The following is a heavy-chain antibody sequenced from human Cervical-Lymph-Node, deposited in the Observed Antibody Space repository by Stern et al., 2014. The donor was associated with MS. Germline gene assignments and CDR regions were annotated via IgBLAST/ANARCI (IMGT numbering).Heavy chain of an antibody. V-gene: IGHV1-69*01. CDR3: ARATSDYIWGSYRYLDY. D-gene: IGHD3-16*02. CDR1: GGTFSSYT. Sequence: QVQLVQSGAEVKKPGSSVKVSCKASGGTFSSYTIGWVRQAPGQVLEWMGGIIPMFGIANYAEKFQGRVTITADESTSTAYMDLSTLRSEDTAVYYCARATSDYIWGSYRYLDYWGQGTQVTVSS. J-gene: IGHJ4*02. CDR2: IIPMFGIA.